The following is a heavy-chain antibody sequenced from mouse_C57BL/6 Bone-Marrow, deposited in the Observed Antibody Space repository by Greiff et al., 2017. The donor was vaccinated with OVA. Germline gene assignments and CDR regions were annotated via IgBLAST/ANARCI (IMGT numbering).Heavy chain of an antibody. V-gene: IGHV1-80*01. Sequence: QVQLQQSGAELVKPGASVKISCKASGYAFSSYWMNWVKQRPGKGLEWIGQIYPGDSDTTYNGKFKGKATLTADKSSSTAYMQLSSLTSEDSAVYFCARKEYYYGSSGFAYWGQGTLVTVSA. CDR3: ARKEYYYGSSGFAY. CDR1: GYAFSSYW. J-gene: IGHJ3*01. D-gene: IGHD1-1*01. CDR2: IYPGDSDT.